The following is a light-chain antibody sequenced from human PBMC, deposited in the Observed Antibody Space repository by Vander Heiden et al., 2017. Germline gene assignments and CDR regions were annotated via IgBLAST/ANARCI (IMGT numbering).Light chain of an antibody. V-gene: IGKV3D-20*01. CDR2: DAS. CDR3: QQYGSSPPFT. CDR1: QIISSSY. Sequence: DIVLTQSLATLSLSPGERATLSCGASQIISSSYLAWYQQKPGLAPRLLIYDASSRATGIPDRFSGSGSGTDVTLTISRLEPEDFAVYYCQQYGSSPPFTFGQGTKLEIK. J-gene: IGKJ2*01.